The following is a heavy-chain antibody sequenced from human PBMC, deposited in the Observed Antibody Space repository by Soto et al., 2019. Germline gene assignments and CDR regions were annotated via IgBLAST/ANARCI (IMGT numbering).Heavy chain of an antibody. CDR2: ISSSSSTI. CDR3: ARDRVVEFEY. CDR1: GFTFSSYS. Sequence: GGSLRLSCAASGFTFSSYSMNWVRQAPGKGLEWVSYISSSSSTIYYADSVKGRFTFSRDNAKNSLYLQMNSLRAEDTAVYYCARDRVVEFEYWGQGTLVTVSS. D-gene: IGHD2-21*01. J-gene: IGHJ4*02. V-gene: IGHV3-48*01.